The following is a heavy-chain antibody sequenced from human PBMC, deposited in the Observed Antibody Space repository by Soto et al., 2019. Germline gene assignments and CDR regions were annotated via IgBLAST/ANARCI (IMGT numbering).Heavy chain of an antibody. CDR1: GFTFSGSA. CDR2: IRRKANSYAT. J-gene: IGHJ3*02. V-gene: IGHV3-73*02. CDR3: TRTMTTAAFDI. D-gene: IGHD4-17*01. Sequence: EVQLVESGGGLVQPGGSLKLSCAASGFTFSGSAMHWVRQASGKGLEWVGRIRRKANSYATAYAASVKGRFTISRDDSKNTAYLQMNSLKTEDTAFYYCTRTMTTAAFDIWGQGTMVTVSS.